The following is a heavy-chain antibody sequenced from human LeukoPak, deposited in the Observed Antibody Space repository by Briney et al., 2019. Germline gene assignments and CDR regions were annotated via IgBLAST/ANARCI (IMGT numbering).Heavy chain of an antibody. CDR3: ARDSGSNAFDI. CDR1: GFTFDDYG. V-gene: IGHV3-20*04. CDR2: INWNGGST. Sequence: PGGSLRLSCAASGFTFDDYGMSWVRQAPRKGLEWVSGINWNGGSTGYADSVKGRFTISRDNAKNSLYLQMNSLRAEDTAVFYCARDSGSNAFDIWGQGTTVTVSS. D-gene: IGHD5-12*01. J-gene: IGHJ3*02.